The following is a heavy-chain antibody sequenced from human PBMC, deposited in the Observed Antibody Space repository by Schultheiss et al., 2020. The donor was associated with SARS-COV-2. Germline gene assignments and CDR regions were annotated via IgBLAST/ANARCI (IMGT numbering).Heavy chain of an antibody. V-gene: IGHV5-51*01. CDR3: ATSDGTFQH. CDR1: GYTFAGYW. D-gene: IGHD1-26*01. Sequence: GESLKISCKGSGYTFAGYWIGWVRQVPGRGLEWMGSIYPGDSDTRYSPSFQGQVTISADRSISAAYLQWSSLKASDTAMYYCATSDGTFQHWGQGTLVTVSS. CDR2: IYPGDSDT. J-gene: IGHJ1*01.